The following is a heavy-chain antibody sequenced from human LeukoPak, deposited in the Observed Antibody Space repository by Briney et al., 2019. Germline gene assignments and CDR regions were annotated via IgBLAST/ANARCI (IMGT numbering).Heavy chain of an antibody. CDR1: GYTFTSYY. CDR3: ARDWSSGSYVVSAEYFQH. J-gene: IGHJ1*01. CDR2: INPSGGST. V-gene: IGHV1-46*01. Sequence: GASVKVSCKASGYTFTSYYMHWVRQAPGQGLEWMGIINPSGGSTSYAQKFQGRVTMTRDTSTSTVYMELSSLRSEDTAVYYCARDWSSGSYVVSAEYFQHWGQGTLVTVSS. D-gene: IGHD1-26*01.